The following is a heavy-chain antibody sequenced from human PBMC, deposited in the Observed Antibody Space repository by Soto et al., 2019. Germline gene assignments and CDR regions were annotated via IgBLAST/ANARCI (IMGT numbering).Heavy chain of an antibody. Sequence: GFLKLFCAASGFTFPRYSMLRVLQAAGKGLEWIYSISSTTNYIYYRDSMKGRFTISKDNAKNSLYLVMNSQRAEDTAVYYSARDTEDLTSNIDFWGQGTLVTVSS. CDR1: GFTFPRYS. CDR3: ARDTEDLTSNIDF. CDR2: ISSTTNYI. J-gene: IGHJ4*02. V-gene: IGHV3-21*06.